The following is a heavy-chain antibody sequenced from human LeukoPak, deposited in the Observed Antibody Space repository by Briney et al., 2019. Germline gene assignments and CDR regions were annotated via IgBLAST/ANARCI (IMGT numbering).Heavy chain of an antibody. CDR1: GFTFSSYW. CDR2: IKQDGSEK. Sequence: GGSLSLSCAASGFTFSSYWMRWVRQAPGKGLEWVANIKQDGSEKYYVDSGKGRFTISRDNAKNSLYLQMNSLRAADTAVYYCAKNMGRWLVTQTDEYFQNWGEGSLVTVSS. J-gene: IGHJ1*01. D-gene: IGHD6-19*01. CDR3: AKNMGRWLVTQTDEYFQN. V-gene: IGHV3-7*03.